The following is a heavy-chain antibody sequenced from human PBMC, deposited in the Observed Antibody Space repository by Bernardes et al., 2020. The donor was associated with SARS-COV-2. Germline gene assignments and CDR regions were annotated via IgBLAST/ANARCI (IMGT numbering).Heavy chain of an antibody. D-gene: IGHD3-3*01. CDR1: GFTFNSYS. CDR2: ISSRSSYT. V-gene: IGHV3-21*01. J-gene: IGHJ5*02. Sequence: GGSLRLSCAASGFTFNSYSMNWVRQAPGKGLEWVSSISSRSSYTNYADSVKGRFTISRDNAKNSLYLQMNSLRAEDTAVYYCARDWRIRDDFWNGYSVELFVPWGQGTLVTV. CDR3: ARDWRIRDDFWNGYSVELFVP.